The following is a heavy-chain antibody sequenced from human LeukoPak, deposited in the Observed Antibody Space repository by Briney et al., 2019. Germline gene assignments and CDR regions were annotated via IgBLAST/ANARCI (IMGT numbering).Heavy chain of an antibody. Sequence: PGESLKISCKASGYRFTSYWIGWVRQMPGKGLEWMGLVYPDDSDTRYSPSFRGQVTISADKSINTAYLQWSSLKASDTAIYYCVKPEGWLPENWYFDLWGRGALVTVSS. CDR3: VKPEGWLPENWYFDL. CDR2: VYPDDSDT. CDR1: GYRFTSYW. V-gene: IGHV5-51*01. D-gene: IGHD5-12*01. J-gene: IGHJ2*01.